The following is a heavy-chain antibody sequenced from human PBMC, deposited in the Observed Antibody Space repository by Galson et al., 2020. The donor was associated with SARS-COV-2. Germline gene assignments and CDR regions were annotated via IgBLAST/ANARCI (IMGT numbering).Heavy chain of an antibody. CDR3: ARSSRDQWTVGPSYFDY. CDR2: TYYRSKWYN. V-gene: IGHV6-1*01. J-gene: IGHJ4*02. CDR1: GDSVSSNSAA. D-gene: IGHD1-26*01. Sequence: SQTLSLTCAISGDSVSSNSAAWNWIRQSPSRGLEWLGRTYYRSKWYNDYAVSVKSRITINPDTSKNQFSLQLNSVTPEDTAVYYCARSSRDQWTVGPSYFDYWGQGTLVTVSS.